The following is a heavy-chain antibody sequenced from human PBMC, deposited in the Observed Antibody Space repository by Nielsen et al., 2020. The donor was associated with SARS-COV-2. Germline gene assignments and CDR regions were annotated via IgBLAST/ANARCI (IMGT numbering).Heavy chain of an antibody. CDR3: AKPLITMVRGVMDY. D-gene: IGHD3-10*01. J-gene: IGHJ4*02. V-gene: IGHV3-23*01. CDR2: ISGSGGST. CDR1: GFTFSSYA. Sequence: GESLKISCAASGFTFSSYAMSWVRQDPGKGLEWVSAISGSGGSTYYADSVKGRFTISRDNSKNTLYLQMNSLRAEDTAVYYCAKPLITMVRGVMDYWGQGTLVTVSS.